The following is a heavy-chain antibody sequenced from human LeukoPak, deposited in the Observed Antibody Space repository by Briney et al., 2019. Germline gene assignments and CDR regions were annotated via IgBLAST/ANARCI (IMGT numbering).Heavy chain of an antibody. V-gene: IGHV4-38-2*02. J-gene: IGHJ4*02. CDR3: ARLKATVSIHAYFDS. CDR1: GYSISSGYY. Sequence: PSETLSLTCTVSGYSISSGYYWGWIRQPPGKGLEWIGSIYHSGGTYYNPSLKSRVTISVDTSKNQFSLELSSVTAADTAVYYCARLKATVSIHAYFDSWGQGTLVTVSS. D-gene: IGHD4-17*01. CDR2: IYHSGGT.